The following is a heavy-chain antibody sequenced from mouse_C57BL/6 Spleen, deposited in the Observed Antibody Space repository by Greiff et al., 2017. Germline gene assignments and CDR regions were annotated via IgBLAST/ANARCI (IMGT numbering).Heavy chain of an antibody. CDR3: ARSDYCGSNAMDY. CDR1: GYTFTSYW. Sequence: VQLQQPGAELVKPGASVKLSCKASGYTFTSYWMHWVKQRPGQGLEWIGMIHPNSGSTNYNEKFKSKATLTVDKSSSTAYMQLSSLTSEDSAVYYCARSDYCGSNAMDYWGQGTSVTVSS. J-gene: IGHJ4*01. D-gene: IGHD1-1*01. CDR2: IHPNSGST. V-gene: IGHV1-64*01.